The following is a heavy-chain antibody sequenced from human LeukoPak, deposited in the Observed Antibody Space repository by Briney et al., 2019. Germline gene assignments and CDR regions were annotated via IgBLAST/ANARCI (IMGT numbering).Heavy chain of an antibody. CDR3: ASGSETWGLLPKFYFDH. CDR2: IYNRDT. CDR1: GASISSSY. V-gene: IGHV4-59*01. J-gene: IGHJ4*02. Sequence: ASETLSLTCSVSGASISSSYWSWLRQPPGKGLEWIAHIYNRDTNYNPSLQSRVTISIDTSKNQFSLKLSSVTAADTAIYYCASGSETWGLLPKFYFDHWGQGTLVTVSS. D-gene: IGHD1-26*01.